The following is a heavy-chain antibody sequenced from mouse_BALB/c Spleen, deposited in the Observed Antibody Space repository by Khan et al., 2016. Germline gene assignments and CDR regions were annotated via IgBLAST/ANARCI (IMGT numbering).Heavy chain of an antibody. CDR3: ARYDGYYYAMDY. Sequence: QVQLQQPGAELVRPGTSVKVSCKASGYAFTNYLIEWVKQRPGQGLEWIGVINPGSGGTNYNEKFKGKATLTADKSSSTAYMQLSSLTSDDSAVYFCARYDGYYYAMDYWGQGTSVTVSS. CDR2: INPGSGGT. CDR1: GYAFTNYL. D-gene: IGHD2-3*01. V-gene: IGHV1-54*01. J-gene: IGHJ4*01.